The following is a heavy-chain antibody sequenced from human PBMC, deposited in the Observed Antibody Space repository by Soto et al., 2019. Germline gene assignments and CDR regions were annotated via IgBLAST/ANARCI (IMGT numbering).Heavy chain of an antibody. CDR2: INHSGST. J-gene: IGHJ3*02. Sequence: SETLSLTCAVYGGSFSGYYWSWIRQPPGKGLEWIGEINHSGSTNYNPSLKSRVTISVDTSKNQFSLKLSSVTAADTAVYYCARVPYCGGDCYSRAFDIWGQGTMVTVSS. CDR3: ARVPYCGGDCYSRAFDI. D-gene: IGHD2-21*01. CDR1: GGSFSGYY. V-gene: IGHV4-34*01.